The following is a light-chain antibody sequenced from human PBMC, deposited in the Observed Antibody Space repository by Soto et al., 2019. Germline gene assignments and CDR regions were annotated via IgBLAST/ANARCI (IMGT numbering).Light chain of an antibody. CDR1: QTIGTY. CDR3: QPSFNLPRT. CDR2: ASS. J-gene: IGKJ1*01. V-gene: IGKV1-39*01. Sequence: IQMTQSPYSLSASVGDRITITCRASQTIGTYLNWYQQVPGKAPKLLIYASSSLQTGVPSRFSGSESVTHFTLIINSLQPEDFGNYYCQPSFNLPRTFGPGTSVETK.